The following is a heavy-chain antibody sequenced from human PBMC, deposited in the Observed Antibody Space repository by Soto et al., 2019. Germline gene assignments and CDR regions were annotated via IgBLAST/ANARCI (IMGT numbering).Heavy chain of an antibody. CDR1: GGSISSSSYY. V-gene: IGHV4-39*01. CDR3: ARAKYDYVWGSYQNDAFDI. D-gene: IGHD3-16*01. J-gene: IGHJ3*02. Sequence: SETLSLTCTVSGGSISSSSYYWGWIRQPPGKGLEWIGSIYYSGSTYYNPSLKSRVTISVDTSKNQFSLKLSSVTAADTAVYYCARAKYDYVWGSYQNDAFDIWGQGTMVTVSS. CDR2: IYYSGST.